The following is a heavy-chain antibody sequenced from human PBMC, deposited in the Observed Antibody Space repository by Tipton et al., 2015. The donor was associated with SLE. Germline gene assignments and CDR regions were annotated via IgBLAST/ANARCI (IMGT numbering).Heavy chain of an antibody. Sequence: TLSLTCIVSGDSISSSSYYWGWIRQPPGRGLEWVGTVYYTGNTFYNPSLKSRVTILVDTSKNQFSLKLTSVTAADTAVYYCASATRYYYGLDVWGQGTTVTVSS. V-gene: IGHV4-39*07. CDR1: GDSISSSSYY. CDR2: VYYTGNT. CDR3: ASATRYYYGLDV. J-gene: IGHJ6*02.